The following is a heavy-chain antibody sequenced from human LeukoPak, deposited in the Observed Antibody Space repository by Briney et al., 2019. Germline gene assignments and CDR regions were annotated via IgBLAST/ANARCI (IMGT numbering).Heavy chain of an antibody. V-gene: IGHV4-59*01. CDR3: ARDRYYYGSGSNWFDY. J-gene: IGHJ5*01. D-gene: IGHD3-10*01. Sequence: PSETLSLTCTVSGGSISSYYWSWIRQPPGKGLEWIGYIYYSGSTNYNPSLKSRVTISVDTSKNQFSLKLSSVTAADTAVYYCARDRYYYGSGSNWFDYWGQGTLVTVPS. CDR1: GGSISSYY. CDR2: IYYSGST.